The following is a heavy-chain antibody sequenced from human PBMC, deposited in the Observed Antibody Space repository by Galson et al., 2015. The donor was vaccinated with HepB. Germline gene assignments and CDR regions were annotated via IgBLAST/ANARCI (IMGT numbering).Heavy chain of an antibody. V-gene: IGHV3-30*18. D-gene: IGHD6-13*01. J-gene: IGHJ6*03. Sequence: SLRLSCAASGFTFSSYGMHWVRQAPGEGLEWVAVISYDGSNKYYADSVKGRFTISRDNSENTLYLQMNSLRAEDTAVYYCAKESHSWVYYYYMDVWGKGTTVTVSS. CDR2: ISYDGSNK. CDR1: GFTFSSYG. CDR3: AKESHSWVYYYYMDV.